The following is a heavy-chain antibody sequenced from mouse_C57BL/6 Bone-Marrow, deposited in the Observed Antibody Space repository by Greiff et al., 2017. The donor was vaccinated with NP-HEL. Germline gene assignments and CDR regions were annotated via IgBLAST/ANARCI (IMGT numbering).Heavy chain of an antibody. V-gene: IGHV5-17*01. CDR3: ARGYGNYEWYFDV. CDR1: GFTFSDYG. J-gene: IGHJ1*03. Sequence: EVKLVESGGGLVKPGGSLKLSCAASGFTFSDYGMHWVRQAPEKGLEWVAYISSGSSTIYYADTVKGRFTISRDNAKNTLFLQMTSLRSEDTAMYYCARGYGNYEWYFDVWGTGTTVTVSS. D-gene: IGHD2-10*02. CDR2: ISSGSSTI.